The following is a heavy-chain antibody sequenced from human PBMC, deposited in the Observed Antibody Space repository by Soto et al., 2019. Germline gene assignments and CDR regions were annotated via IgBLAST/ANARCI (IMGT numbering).Heavy chain of an antibody. CDR2: IYYSGST. J-gene: IGHJ6*02. D-gene: IGHD5-12*01. V-gene: IGHV4-31*03. CDR1: GGSISSGGYY. Sequence: PSETMALTCTVSGGSISSGGYYWSWIRQHPGKGLEWIGYIYYSGSTYYNPSLKSRVTISVDTSKNQFSLKLSSVTAADTAVYYWARAYSGHFPYGMDVWGRGTIGTFSS. CDR3: ARAYSGHFPYGMDV.